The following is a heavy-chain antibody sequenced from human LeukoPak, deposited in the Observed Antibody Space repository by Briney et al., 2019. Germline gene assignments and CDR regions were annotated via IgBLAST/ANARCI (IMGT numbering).Heavy chain of an antibody. CDR3: ARVLSENFGVLNNWFDP. V-gene: IGHV3-30*03. D-gene: IGHD3-3*01. J-gene: IGHJ5*02. Sequence: GGSLRLSCAASGFTFSSYGMHWVRQAPGKGLEWVAVISYDGSNKYYADSVKGRFTISRDNSKNTLYLQMNNLRADDTAVYYCARVLSENFGVLNNWFDPWGQGTLVTVSS. CDR1: GFTFSSYG. CDR2: ISYDGSNK.